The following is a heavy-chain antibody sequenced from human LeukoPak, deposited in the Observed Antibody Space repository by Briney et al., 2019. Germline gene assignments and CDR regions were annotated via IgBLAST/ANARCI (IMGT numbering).Heavy chain of an antibody. V-gene: IGHV1-69*04. CDR2: IIPIFGIA. Sequence: SVKVSCKASGSTFSSYAISWVRQAPGQGLEWMGRIIPIFGIANYAQKFQGRVTITADKSTSTAYMELSSLRSEDTAVYYCASPGGYSYGRDGFDYWGQGTLVTVSS. D-gene: IGHD5-18*01. CDR1: GSTFSSYA. CDR3: ASPGGYSYGRDGFDY. J-gene: IGHJ4*02.